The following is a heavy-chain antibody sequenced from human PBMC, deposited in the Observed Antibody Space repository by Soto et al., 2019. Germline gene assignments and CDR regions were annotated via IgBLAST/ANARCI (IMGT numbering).Heavy chain of an antibody. CDR1: GYTFTSYD. CDR2: MNPNSGNT. D-gene: IGHD6-25*01. CDR3: ARGAALPYYYYGMDV. Sequence: GASVKVSCKASGYTFTSYDINWVRQATGQGLEWMGWMNPNSGNTGYAQKFQGRVTMTRNTSISTAYMELSSLRSEDTAVYYCARGAALPYYYYGMDVWGQGTTVTVPS. J-gene: IGHJ6*02. V-gene: IGHV1-8*01.